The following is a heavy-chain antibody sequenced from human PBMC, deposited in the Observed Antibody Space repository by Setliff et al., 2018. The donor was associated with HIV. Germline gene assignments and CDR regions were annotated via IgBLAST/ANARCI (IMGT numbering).Heavy chain of an antibody. J-gene: IGHJ1*01. CDR1: SVSVSSGGYY. CDR3: ARGESTTWDLAEYFQH. CDR2: VYYTGTS. V-gene: IGHV4-31*03. D-gene: IGHD2-2*01. Sequence: SETLSLTCTVSSVSVSSGGYYWSWIRQHPGKGLEWIGYVYYTGTSYFNPSLKSRITISVDTSKNHFSLKLGFVTAADTAVYYCARGESTTWDLAEYFQHWGHGTLVTVSS.